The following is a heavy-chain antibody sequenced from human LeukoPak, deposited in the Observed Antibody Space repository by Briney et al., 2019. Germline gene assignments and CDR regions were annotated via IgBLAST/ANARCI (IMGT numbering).Heavy chain of an antibody. D-gene: IGHD5-18*01. V-gene: IGHV3-23*01. CDR2: ISSGGGSA. J-gene: IGHJ4*02. CDR1: GFTFSSYA. CDR3: AKAGNGYNYGGFV. Sequence: GGSLRLSCAASGFTFSSYAMSWVRQAPGKRLEWVSSISSGGGSANYADSVKGRFTISRDNPKNTVYLQMNSLRAEDTAVYYCAKAGNGYNYGGFVWGQGTLVTVSS.